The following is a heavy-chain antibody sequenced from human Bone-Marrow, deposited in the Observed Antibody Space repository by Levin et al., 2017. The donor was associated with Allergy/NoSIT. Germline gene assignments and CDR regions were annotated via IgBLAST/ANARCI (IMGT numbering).Heavy chain of an antibody. D-gene: IGHD6-19*01. CDR1: GDSVSNNRTA. V-gene: IGHV6-1*01. CDR3: ARDISGGWLFDY. CDR2: TSYRSKWSS. Sequence: SQTLSLTCAISGDSVSNNRTAWHWIRQSPSRGLEWLGRTSYRSKWSSDYAVSVKSRITISPDTSNNQFSLQLNSVTPEDTAVYYCARDISGGWLFDYWGQGTLVTVSS. J-gene: IGHJ4*02.